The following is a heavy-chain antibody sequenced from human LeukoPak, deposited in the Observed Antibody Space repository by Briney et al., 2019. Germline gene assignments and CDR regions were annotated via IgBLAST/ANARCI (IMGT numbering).Heavy chain of an antibody. CDR1: GGSISSYY. Sequence: SETLSLTCTVSGGSISSYYWSWIRQPPGKGLEWIGYIYYSGSTNYNPSLKSRVTISVDTSRNQFSLKLSSVTAADTAVYYCARDLRGYSYGYFDYWGQGTLVTVSS. CDR3: ARDLRGYSYGYFDY. J-gene: IGHJ4*02. V-gene: IGHV4-59*01. D-gene: IGHD5-18*01. CDR2: IYYSGST.